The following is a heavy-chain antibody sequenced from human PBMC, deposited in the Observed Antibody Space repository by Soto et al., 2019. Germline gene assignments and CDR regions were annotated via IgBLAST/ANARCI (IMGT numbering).Heavy chain of an antibody. CDR2: IKSKTDGGTT. CDR3: TTRNSHTAMVKNFDY. V-gene: IGHV3-15*01. J-gene: IGHJ4*02. Sequence: DVQLVETGGGLVKPGGSLRLSCAASGFTFSNAWMSWVRQAPGKGLEWVGRIKSKTDGGTTDYAAPVKGRFTISRDDSKNTLYLQMNSLKTEDTAVYYCTTRNSHTAMVKNFDYWGQGTLVTVSS. CDR1: GFTFSNAW. D-gene: IGHD5-18*01.